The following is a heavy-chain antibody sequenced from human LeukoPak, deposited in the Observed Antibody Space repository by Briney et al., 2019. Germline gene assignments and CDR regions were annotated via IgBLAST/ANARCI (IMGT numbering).Heavy chain of an antibody. CDR3: ARDHGSGWYSYLDD. Sequence: GGSLRLSCAASGFTFSSYSMNWVRQAPGKGPEWVSYISSSSSTIYYADSVKGRFTISRDNAKNSLYLQMNSLRAEDTAVYYCARDHGSGWYSYLDDWGQGTLVTVSS. CDR1: GFTFSSYS. D-gene: IGHD6-19*01. V-gene: IGHV3-48*01. CDR2: ISSSSSTI. J-gene: IGHJ4*02.